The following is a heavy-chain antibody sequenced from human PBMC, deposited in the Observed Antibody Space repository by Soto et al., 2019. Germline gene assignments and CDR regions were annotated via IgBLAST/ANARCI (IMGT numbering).Heavy chain of an antibody. V-gene: IGHV6-1*01. J-gene: IGHJ6*03. CDR1: GDSVSSNSAA. CDR2: TYYRSKWYN. CDR3: ARDALLHEGYHYYYYMDV. Sequence: SQTLSLTCAISGDSVSSNSAAWNWIRQSPSRGLEWLGRTYYRSKWYNDYAVSVKSRITINPDTSKNQFSLQLNSVTPEDTAVYYCARDALLHEGYHYYYYMDVWGKGTTVTVSS. D-gene: IGHD3-22*01.